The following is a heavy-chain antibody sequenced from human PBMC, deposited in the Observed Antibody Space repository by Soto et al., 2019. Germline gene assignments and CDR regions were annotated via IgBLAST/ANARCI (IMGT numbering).Heavy chain of an antibody. Sequence: GGSLRLSCAASGFPFSDYYMSWIRQAPGEGLEWISYISSSAYTIYADFVKGRFTISRDNSKNTLFLQMTSLGVEDTAVYYCARSFDRGGYYSDYWGQGTLVTVSS. CDR3: ARSFDRGGYYSDY. D-gene: IGHD3-22*01. J-gene: IGHJ4*02. CDR1: GFPFSDYY. V-gene: IGHV3-11*06. CDR2: ISSSAYTI.